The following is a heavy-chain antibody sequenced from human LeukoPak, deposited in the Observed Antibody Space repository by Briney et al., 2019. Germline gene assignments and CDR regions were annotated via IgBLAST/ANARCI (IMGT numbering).Heavy chain of an antibody. D-gene: IGHD3-22*01. J-gene: IGHJ4*02. CDR1: GFTFSSYE. V-gene: IGHV3-48*03. CDR2: ISSSGSPI. Sequence: GGSLRLSCAASGFTFSSYEMNWVRQAPGKGLEWVSYISSSGSPIYYADSVQGRFTISRDNAKYSLYLQMTSLRAEDTAVYYCARVTYDSSGYLYYFDYWGQGTLVTVSS. CDR3: ARVTYDSSGYLYYFDY.